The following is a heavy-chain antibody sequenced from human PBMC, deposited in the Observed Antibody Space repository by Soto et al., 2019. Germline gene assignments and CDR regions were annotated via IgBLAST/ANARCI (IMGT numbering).Heavy chain of an antibody. CDR2: IIPIFGTA. Sequence: GASVKVSCKASGYSFGSNTISWVRQAPGQGLEWMGGIIPIFGTANYAQKFQGRVTITADESTSTAYMELSSLRSEDTAVYYCARAAHRWNYPLRWDYYYYYGMDVWGQGATVTVSS. D-gene: IGHD1-7*01. J-gene: IGHJ6*02. CDR3: ARAAHRWNYPLRWDYYYYYGMDV. CDR1: GYSFGSNT. V-gene: IGHV1-69*13.